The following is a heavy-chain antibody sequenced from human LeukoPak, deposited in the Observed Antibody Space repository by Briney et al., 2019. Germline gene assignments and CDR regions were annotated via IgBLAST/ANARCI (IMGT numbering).Heavy chain of an antibody. D-gene: IGHD6-19*01. CDR2: FYYSGST. CDR1: GGSIGGYY. V-gene: IGHV4-59*01. CDR3: ARVGYTSGWRFDY. J-gene: IGHJ4*02. Sequence: PSETLSLTCTVPGGSIGGYYWSWIRNPPGKGLGWIGYFYYSGSTSYNPSLKSRVSISVDTSKNQFSLKLTSVTAADTAVYYCARVGYTSGWRFDYWGQGTLVTVSS.